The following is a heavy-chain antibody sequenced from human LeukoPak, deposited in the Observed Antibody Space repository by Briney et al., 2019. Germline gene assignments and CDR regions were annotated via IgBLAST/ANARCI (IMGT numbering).Heavy chain of an antibody. Sequence: SETLSLTCAVYGGSFSGYYWSWIRQPPGKGLEWIGEINHSGSTNYNPSLKSRVTISVDTSKNQFSLKLSSVIAADTAVYYCARGYCSGGSCYSYFDYWGQGTLVTVSS. CDR3: ARGYCSGGSCYSYFDY. CDR1: GGSFSGYY. V-gene: IGHV4-34*01. J-gene: IGHJ4*02. D-gene: IGHD2-15*01. CDR2: INHSGST.